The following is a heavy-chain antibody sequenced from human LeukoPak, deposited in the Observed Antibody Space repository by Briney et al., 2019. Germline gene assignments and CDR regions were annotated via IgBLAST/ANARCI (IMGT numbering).Heavy chain of an antibody. V-gene: IGHV3-23*01. D-gene: IGHD3-16*02. CDR2: IIGSGNSI. J-gene: IGHJ4*02. Sequence: PGGSLTLSCAASGFTFGTYAMSWVRQAPGKGREWVSLIIGSGNSIHYADSVKGRFTISRDNFKNTVFLQLNSLRPEDTAVYYCAKHGDNVWGSFRFGLDYWGQGTLVTVSS. CDR1: GFTFGTYA. CDR3: AKHGDNVWGSFRFGLDY.